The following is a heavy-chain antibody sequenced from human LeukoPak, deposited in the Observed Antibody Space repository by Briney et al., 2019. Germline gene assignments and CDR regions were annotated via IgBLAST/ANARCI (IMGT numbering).Heavy chain of an antibody. CDR1: GYTFTSYG. CDR2: INPSGGST. D-gene: IGHD3-9*01. Sequence: ASVKVSCKASGYTFTSYGISWVRQAPGQGLEWMGIINPSGGSTSYAQKFQGRVTMTRDTSTSTVYMELSSLRSEDTAVYYCARERRYFDWLSRYYYYGMDVWGQGTTVTVSS. CDR3: ARERRYFDWLSRYYYYGMDV. V-gene: IGHV1-46*01. J-gene: IGHJ6*02.